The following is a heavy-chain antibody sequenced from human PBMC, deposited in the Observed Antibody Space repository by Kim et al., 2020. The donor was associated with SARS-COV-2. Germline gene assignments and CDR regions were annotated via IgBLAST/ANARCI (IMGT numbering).Heavy chain of an antibody. V-gene: IGHV4-4*07. CDR3: ARGRWGLRYFDWLLVGGMDV. D-gene: IGHD3-9*01. CDR1: GGSISSYY. CDR2: IYTSGST. Sequence: SETLSLTCTVSGGSISSYYWSWIRQPAGKALEWIGRIYTSGSTNYNPSLKSRVTMSVDTSKNQFSLKLSSVTAADTAVYYCARGRWGLRYFDWLLVGGMDVWGQGTTVTVSS. J-gene: IGHJ6*02.